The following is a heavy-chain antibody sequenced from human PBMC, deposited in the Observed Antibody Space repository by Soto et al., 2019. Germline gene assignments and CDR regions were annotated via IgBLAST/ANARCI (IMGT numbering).Heavy chain of an antibody. J-gene: IGHJ4*02. V-gene: IGHV1-69*12. D-gene: IGHD4-17*01. CDR3: ARGGRMTTVTFYYFDY. CDR2: IIPIFGTA. CDR1: GGTFSSYA. Sequence: QVQLVQSGAEVKKPGSSVKVSCKASGGTFSSYAISWVRQAPGQGLAWMGGIIPIFGTANYAQKFQGRVTITADESTSTAYMELSSLRSEDTAVYYCARGGRMTTVTFYYFDYWGQGTLVTVSS.